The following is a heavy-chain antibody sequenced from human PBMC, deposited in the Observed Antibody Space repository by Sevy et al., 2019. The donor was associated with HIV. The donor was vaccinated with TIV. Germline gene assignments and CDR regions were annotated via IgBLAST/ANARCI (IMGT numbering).Heavy chain of an antibody. J-gene: IGHJ4*02. V-gene: IGHV3-30*18. Sequence: GGSLRLSCSASGFTFSRYGMHWVRQAPGKGLEWVAVISYDGSNKYYADSMKGRFTISRDNSKNTLYLQMNSLRIEDTAVYYCAKIMRGGSYGSDPELWGQGTLVTVSS. CDR1: GFTFSRYG. D-gene: IGHD3-10*01. CDR2: ISYDGSNK. CDR3: AKIMRGGSYGSDPEL.